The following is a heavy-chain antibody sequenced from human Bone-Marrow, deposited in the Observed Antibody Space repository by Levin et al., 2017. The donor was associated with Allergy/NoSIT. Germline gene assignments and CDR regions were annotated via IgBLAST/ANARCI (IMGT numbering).Heavy chain of an antibody. J-gene: IGHJ5*02. CDR1: GASISSSNW. CDR2: IYHSGST. D-gene: IGHD6-13*01. Sequence: PGGSLRLSCAVSGASISSSNWWSWVRQPPGKGLEWIGEIYHSGSTNYNPSLKSRVTISVDKSKNQFSLKLSSVTAADTAVYYCARARERIPALYLRDSSSWSSSMNWFDPWGQGTLVTVSS. V-gene: IGHV4-4*02. CDR3: ARARERIPALYLRDSSSWSSSMNWFDP.